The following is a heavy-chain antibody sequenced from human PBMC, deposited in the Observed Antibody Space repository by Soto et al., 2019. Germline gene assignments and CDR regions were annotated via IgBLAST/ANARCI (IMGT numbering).Heavy chain of an antibody. D-gene: IGHD2-15*01. CDR3: AKDTPDNDAFDI. V-gene: IGHV3-43*01. Sequence: GGSLRLSCAASGFTFDDYTMHWVRQAPGKGLEWVSLISWDGGSTYYADSVKGRFTISRDNSKNSLYLQMNSLRTEDTALYYCAKDTPDNDAFDIWGPGTMLTVSS. CDR2: ISWDGGST. CDR1: GFTFDDYT. J-gene: IGHJ3*02.